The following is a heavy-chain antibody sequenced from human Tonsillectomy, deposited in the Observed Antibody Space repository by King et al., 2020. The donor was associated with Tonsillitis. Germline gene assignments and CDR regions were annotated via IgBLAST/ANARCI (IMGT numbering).Heavy chain of an antibody. J-gene: IGHJ4*02. V-gene: IGHV3-23*04. CDR2: ISGSGGST. CDR1: GFTFSSYA. D-gene: IGHD3-10*01. CDR3: AKSQGGGVVLGETPSTDY. Sequence: VQLVESGGGLVQPGGSLRLSCAASGFTFSSYAMSWVRQAPGKGLEWVSAISGSGGSTYYADSVKGRFTISRDNSKNTLYLQMNSLRAEDTAVYYCAKSQGGGVVLGETPSTDYWGQGTLVTVSS.